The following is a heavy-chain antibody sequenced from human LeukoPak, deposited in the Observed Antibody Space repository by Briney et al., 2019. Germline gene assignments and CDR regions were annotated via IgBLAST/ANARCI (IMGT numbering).Heavy chain of an antibody. CDR2: IYYSGST. D-gene: IGHD2-15*01. CDR1: GGSISSSSYY. Sequence: SETLSLTCTVSGGSISSSSYYWGWIRQPPGKGLEWIGSIYYSGSTYYNPSLKSRVTISVDTSKNQFSLKLSSVTAADTAVYYCVRHRVSVAAFFDYWGQGTLVTVSS. CDR3: VRHRVSVAAFFDY. J-gene: IGHJ4*02. V-gene: IGHV4-39*01.